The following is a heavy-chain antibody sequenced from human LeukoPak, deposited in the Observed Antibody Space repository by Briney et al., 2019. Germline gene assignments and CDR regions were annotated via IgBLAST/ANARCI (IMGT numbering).Heavy chain of an antibody. CDR3: TADLPFDPAGGFDI. D-gene: IGHD2-15*01. CDR2: IKSRADGGTT. V-gene: IGHV3-15*01. Sequence: GGSLRLSCAASGFSVINAWMSWVRQAPGKGLEWVGRIKSRADGGTTDYAAPVQGRFSISRDDSTSMLYLQMNSLKTEDTALYYCTADLPFDPAGGFDIWGQGTMVTVSS. J-gene: IGHJ3*02. CDR1: GFSVINAW.